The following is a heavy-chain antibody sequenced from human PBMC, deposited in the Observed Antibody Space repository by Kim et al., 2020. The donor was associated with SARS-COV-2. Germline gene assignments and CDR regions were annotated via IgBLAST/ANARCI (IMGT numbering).Heavy chain of an antibody. CDR3: ARVKGSWSFLHYFDI. V-gene: IGHV3-74*01. CDR2: INSDGSST. J-gene: IGHJ3*02. D-gene: IGHD6-13*01. CDR1: GFTFSSYW. Sequence: GGSLRLSCAASGFTFSSYWMHWVRQAPGKGLVWVSRINSDGSSTSYADSVKGRFTISRDNAKNTLYLQMNSLRAEDTAVYYCARVKGSWSFLHYFDIWGQGTMVTVSS.